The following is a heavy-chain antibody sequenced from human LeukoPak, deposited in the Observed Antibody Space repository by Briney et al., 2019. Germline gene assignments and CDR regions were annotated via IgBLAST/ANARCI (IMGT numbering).Heavy chain of an antibody. J-gene: IGHJ4*02. Sequence: GESLKIPCKGSGYSFTSYWIGWVRQMPGKGLEWMGIIYPGDSDTRYSPSFQGQVTISADKSISTAYLQWSSLKASDTAMYYCAVTLTYYYDSSGSIDYWGQGTLVTVSS. V-gene: IGHV5-51*01. CDR1: GYSFTSYW. D-gene: IGHD3-22*01. CDR3: AVTLTYYYDSSGSIDY. CDR2: IYPGDSDT.